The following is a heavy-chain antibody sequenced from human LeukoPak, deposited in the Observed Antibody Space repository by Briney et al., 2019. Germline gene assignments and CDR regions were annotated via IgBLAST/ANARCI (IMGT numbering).Heavy chain of an antibody. CDR3: SRNISRGWAELAY. CDR1: GFTFSSYW. Sequence: GGSLRLSCAASGFTFSSYWMSWVRQAPGQGLERVANIKQDGSEKYYVDSVKGRFTISRVNAKNSLYLQMISLITEDKAADYCSRNISRGWAELAYPGQGTLVTVSS. CDR2: IKQDGSEK. V-gene: IGHV3-7*01. J-gene: IGHJ4*02. D-gene: IGHD3-3*02.